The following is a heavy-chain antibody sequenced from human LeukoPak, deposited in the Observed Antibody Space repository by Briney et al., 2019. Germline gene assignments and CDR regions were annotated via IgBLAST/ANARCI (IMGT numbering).Heavy chain of an antibody. CDR1: GGSISSGDYY. CDR2: IYYSGRT. V-gene: IGHV4-30-4*01. CDR3: ARVDSSGYYYRREFRY. D-gene: IGHD3-22*01. J-gene: IGHJ4*02. Sequence: SETLSLTCTVSGGSISSGDYYWSWIRQPPGKGLEWIGYIYYSGRTYYNPSLKSRVTISVDTSKNQFSLKLSSVTAADTAVYYCARVDSSGYYYRREFRYWGQGTLVTVSS.